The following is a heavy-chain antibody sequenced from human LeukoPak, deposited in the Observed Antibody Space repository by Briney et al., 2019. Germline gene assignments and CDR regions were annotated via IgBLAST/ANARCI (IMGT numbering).Heavy chain of an antibody. J-gene: IGHJ3*02. Sequence: GASVKVSCKASGGVFTTYAISWVRQAPGQGLEWMGSIIPFLGTTNYAQKFQGRVTITADEPTRTAYMELRSLRSDDTAVYYCARGRQWEPLGDAFDIWGQGTMVTVSS. CDR2: IIPFLGTT. CDR1: GGVFTTYA. CDR3: ARGRQWEPLGDAFDI. D-gene: IGHD1-26*01. V-gene: IGHV1-69*11.